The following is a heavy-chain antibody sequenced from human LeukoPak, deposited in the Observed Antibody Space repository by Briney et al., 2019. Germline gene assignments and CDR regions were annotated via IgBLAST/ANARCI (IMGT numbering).Heavy chain of an antibody. D-gene: IGHD2-8*02. Sequence: SETLSLTCTVSGGSISSYYWSWIRQPPGKGLEWIGYIYHSGSTYYNPSLKSRVTISVDRSKNQFSLKLSSVTAADTAVYYCARSVESTVPFYYYYYGMDVWGQGTTVTVSS. J-gene: IGHJ6*02. CDR2: IYHSGST. CDR3: ARSVESTVPFYYYYYGMDV. V-gene: IGHV4-59*12. CDR1: GGSISSYY.